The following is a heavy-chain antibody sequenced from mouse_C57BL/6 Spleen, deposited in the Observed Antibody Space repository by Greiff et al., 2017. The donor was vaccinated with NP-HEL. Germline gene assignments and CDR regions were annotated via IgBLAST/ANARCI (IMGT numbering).Heavy chain of an antibody. CDR2: IDPETGGT. CDR1: GYTFTDYE. V-gene: IGHV1-15*01. J-gene: IGHJ4*01. CDR3: TRKGFTIYAMDY. Sequence: VQLQQSGAELVRPGASVTLSCKASGYTFTDYEMHWVKQTPVHGLEWIGAIDPETGGTAYNQKFNGKAILTADKSSSTAYMELRSLTSEDSAVYYCTRKGFTIYAMDYWGQGTSVTVSA. D-gene: IGHD2-12*01.